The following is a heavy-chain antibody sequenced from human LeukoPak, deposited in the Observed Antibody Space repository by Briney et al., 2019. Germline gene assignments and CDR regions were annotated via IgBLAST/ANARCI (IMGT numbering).Heavy chain of an antibody. Sequence: PSETLSLTCAVYGGSFSGYYWSWIRQPPGKGLEWIGEINHSGSTNYNPSLKSRVTISVDTSKNQFSPKLSSVTAADTAVYYCAYESVPAKDHYYMDVWGKGTTVTVSS. CDR2: INHSGST. V-gene: IGHV4-34*01. CDR1: GGSFSGYY. J-gene: IGHJ6*03. CDR3: AYESVPAKDHYYMDV. D-gene: IGHD2-15*01.